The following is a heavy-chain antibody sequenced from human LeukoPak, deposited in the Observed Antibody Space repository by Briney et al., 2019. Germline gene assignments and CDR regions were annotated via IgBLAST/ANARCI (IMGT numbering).Heavy chain of an antibody. CDR1: GGSFSGYY. J-gene: IGHJ5*02. V-gene: IGHV4-34*01. D-gene: IGHD2-2*02. Sequence: SETLSLTCAVYGGSFSGYYWSWIRQPPGKGLEWIGEINHSGSTNYNPSLKSRVTISVDTSKNQFSLKLSSVTAADTAVYYCARGDIVVVPAAIGCGWFDPWGQGTLVTVSS. CDR2: INHSGST. CDR3: ARGDIVVVPAAIGCGWFDP.